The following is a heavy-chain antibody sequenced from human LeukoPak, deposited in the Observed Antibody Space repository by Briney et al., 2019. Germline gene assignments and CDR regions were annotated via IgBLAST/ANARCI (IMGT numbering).Heavy chain of an antibody. V-gene: IGHV4-59*01. J-gene: IGHJ4*02. CDR1: GGSISSYY. Sequence: SETLSLTCTVSGGSISSYYWSWIRQPPGKGLEWIGYIYYSGSTNYNPSLKSRVTISVDTSKKQFSLNLSSVTAADTAVYYCASGITFGGVIVPGVWGQGTLVTVSS. CDR2: IYYSGST. D-gene: IGHD3-16*02. CDR3: ASGITFGGVIVPGV.